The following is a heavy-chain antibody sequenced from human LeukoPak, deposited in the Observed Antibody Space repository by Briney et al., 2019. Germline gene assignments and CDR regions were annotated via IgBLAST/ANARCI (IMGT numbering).Heavy chain of an antibody. CDR2: ISSSSSYI. CDR1: GFTFSSYS. Sequence: GGSLRLSCAASGFTFSSYSMNWVRQAPGKGLEWVSSISSSSSYIYYADSVKGRFTISRDNAKNSLYLQMNSLRAEDTAVYYCARDPRSTSADRGYYYYYGMDVWGKGTTVTVSS. J-gene: IGHJ6*04. CDR3: ARDPRSTSADRGYYYYYGMDV. V-gene: IGHV3-21*01. D-gene: IGHD2-2*01.